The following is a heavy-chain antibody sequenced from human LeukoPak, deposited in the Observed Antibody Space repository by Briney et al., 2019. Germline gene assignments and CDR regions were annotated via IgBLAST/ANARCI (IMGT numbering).Heavy chain of an antibody. J-gene: IGHJ4*02. CDR3: ARARFDFATGYAYGPFDY. V-gene: IGHV3-21*01. CDR2: ISSSSSYI. D-gene: IGHD3/OR15-3a*01. Sequence: PGGSLRLSCAASGFTVSRSYMIWARQAPGKGLEWVSSISSSSSYIYYADSVKGRFTISRDNAKNSLYLHMNSLRDEDTAIYYCARARFDFATGYAYGPFDYWGQGTLVTVSS. CDR1: GFTVSRSY.